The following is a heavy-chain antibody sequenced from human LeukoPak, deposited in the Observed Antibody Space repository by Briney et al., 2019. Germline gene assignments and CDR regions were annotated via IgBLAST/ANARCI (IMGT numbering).Heavy chain of an antibody. J-gene: IGHJ4*02. CDR3: AKDSGDFRYCSGGSCHGPGYFDY. Sequence: GGSLRLSCAASGFTFSSYAMSWVRQAPGKGLEWVSAISGSSGSTYYADSVKGRFTISRDNSKNTLYLQMNSLRAEDTAVYYCAKDSGDFRYCSGGSCHGPGYFDYWGQGTLVTVSS. CDR1: GFTFSSYA. V-gene: IGHV3-23*01. CDR2: ISGSSGST. D-gene: IGHD2-15*01.